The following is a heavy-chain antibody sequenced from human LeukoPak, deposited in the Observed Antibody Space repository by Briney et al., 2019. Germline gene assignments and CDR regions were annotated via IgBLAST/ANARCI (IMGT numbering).Heavy chain of an antibody. V-gene: IGHV1-18*01. CDR1: GYTFTSYG. Sequence: ASVTVSCKASGYTFTSYGISWVRQAPGQGLEWMGWISAYNGNTNYAQKLQGRVTMTTDTSTSTAYMELRSLRSDDTAVYYCARDRSPAAQESTYYYYYMDVWGKGTTVTVSS. CDR3: ARDRSPAAQESTYYYYYMDV. J-gene: IGHJ6*03. D-gene: IGHD6-13*01. CDR2: ISAYNGNT.